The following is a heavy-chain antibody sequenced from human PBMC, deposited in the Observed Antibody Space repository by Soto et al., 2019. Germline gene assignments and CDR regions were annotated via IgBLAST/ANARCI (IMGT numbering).Heavy chain of an antibody. Sequence: EVQLVESGGGLVQPGGSLRLSCAASGFTFSSCWMSWVRPAPGEGLEWVANIKQDGSEKYYVDSVKGRFTSSRDNAKNSLYLQMNSLRAGDTAVYYCARVTYYDILTGYYFDYWGQGTLVTVSS. D-gene: IGHD3-9*01. CDR3: ARVTYYDILTGYYFDY. V-gene: IGHV3-7*01. J-gene: IGHJ4*02. CDR2: IKQDGSEK. CDR1: GFTFSSCW.